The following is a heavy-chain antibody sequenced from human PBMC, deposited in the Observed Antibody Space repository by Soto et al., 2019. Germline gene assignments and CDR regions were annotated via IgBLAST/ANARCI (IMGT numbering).Heavy chain of an antibody. D-gene: IGHD2-2*01. V-gene: IGHV1-18*01. Sequence: GASVKVSCKASGYTFNNYGISWVRQAPGQGLEWMGWINTYNGNTEFAQKFQGRVTMTTDTSTSTAYMELRSLRSDDTAVYYCARNYCSSTSCYYYYAMDVWGQGTTVTVSS. CDR1: GYTFNNYG. CDR3: ARNYCSSTSCYYYYAMDV. J-gene: IGHJ6*02. CDR2: INTYNGNT.